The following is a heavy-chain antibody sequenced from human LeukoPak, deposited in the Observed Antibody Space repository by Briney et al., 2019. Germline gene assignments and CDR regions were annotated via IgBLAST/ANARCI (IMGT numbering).Heavy chain of an antibody. V-gene: IGHV1-69*13. CDR1: GGTFSSYA. J-gene: IGHJ4*02. Sequence: SVKVSCKASGGTFSSYAISWVRQAPGQGLEWMGGIIPIFGTANYAQKFQGRVTITADESTSTAYMELSGLRSEDTAVYYCASRYYYDSSGYYYSYWGQGTLVTVSS. CDR2: IIPIFGTA. D-gene: IGHD3-22*01. CDR3: ASRYYYDSSGYYYSY.